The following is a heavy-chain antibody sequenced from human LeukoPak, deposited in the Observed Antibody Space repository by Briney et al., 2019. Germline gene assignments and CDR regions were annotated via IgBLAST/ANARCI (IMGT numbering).Heavy chain of an antibody. J-gene: IGHJ4*02. CDR1: GYTFTGYY. V-gene: IGHV1-2*04. CDR3: ARERAVAGCDY. CDR2: INPNSGGT. Sequence: ASMKVSCKASGYTFTGYYMHWVRQAPGQGLEWMGWINPNSGGTNYAQKFQGWVTMTRDTSISTACMELSRLRSDDTAVYYCARERAVAGCDYWGQGTLVTVSS. D-gene: IGHD6-19*01.